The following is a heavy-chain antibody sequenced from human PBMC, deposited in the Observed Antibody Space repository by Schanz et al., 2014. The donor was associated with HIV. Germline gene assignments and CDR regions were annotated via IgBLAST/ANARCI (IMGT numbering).Heavy chain of an antibody. J-gene: IGHJ5*02. CDR2: VTPSSGNA. CDR3: VFRRAAGPLDWFDP. Sequence: QVQLVQSGAEVKKPGASVQVSCKASSEFSFISYDINWVRQAAGQGLEWMGWVTPSSGNAVYARKFQGRVTMTRDPSISTAYMELSSLRSDDTAVYYCVFRRAAGPLDWFDPWGQGTLVTVSS. CDR1: SEFSFISYD. D-gene: IGHD6-13*01. V-gene: IGHV1-8*01.